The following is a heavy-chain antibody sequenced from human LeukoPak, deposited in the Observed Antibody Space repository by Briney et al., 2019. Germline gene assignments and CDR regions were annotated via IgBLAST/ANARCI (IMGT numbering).Heavy chain of an antibody. CDR2: IKQDGSEK. CDR3: ARGTIAAAGYYDFDY. CDR1: GFTFSSYW. V-gene: IGHV3-7*04. J-gene: IGHJ4*02. Sequence: PGGSLRLSCAASGFTFSSYWMSWVRQAPGKGLEWVANIKQDGSEKYYVDSVKGRFTISRDNAKNSLYLHMNSLRAEDTAVYYCARGTIAAAGYYDFDYWGQGTQVTVSS. D-gene: IGHD6-13*01.